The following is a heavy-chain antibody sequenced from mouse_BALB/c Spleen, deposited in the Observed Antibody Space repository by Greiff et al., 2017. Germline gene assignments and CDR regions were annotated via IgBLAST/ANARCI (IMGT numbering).Heavy chain of an antibody. CDR2: IDPANGNT. V-gene: IGHV14-3*02. D-gene: IGHD1-2*01. Sequence: VQLQQSGAELVKPGASVKLSCTASGFNFKDTYMHWVKQRPEQGLEWIGRIDPANGNTKYDPKFQGKATITADTSSNTAYLQLSSLTSEDTAVYYCARTDVYGYPAWFAYWGQGTLVTVSA. J-gene: IGHJ3*01. CDR3: ARTDVYGYPAWFAY. CDR1: GFNFKDTY.